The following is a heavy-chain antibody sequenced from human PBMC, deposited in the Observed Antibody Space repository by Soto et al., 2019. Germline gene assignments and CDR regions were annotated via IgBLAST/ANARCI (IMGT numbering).Heavy chain of an antibody. D-gene: IGHD6-13*01. Sequence: GESLKISCQSSGYTFSNFWIGWVRQLPGKGLEWMGIIYPGDHETRYSPSFHGKVTISADRPINTAYLQWNSLEASDTAFYFCARSPRSSPYFDYWGQGALVTV. CDR3: ARSPRSSPYFDY. J-gene: IGHJ4*02. CDR2: IYPGDHET. V-gene: IGHV5-51*04. CDR1: GYTFSNFW.